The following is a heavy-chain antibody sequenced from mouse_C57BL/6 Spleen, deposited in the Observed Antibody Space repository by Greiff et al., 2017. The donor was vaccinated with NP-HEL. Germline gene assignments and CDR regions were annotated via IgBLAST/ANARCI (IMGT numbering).Heavy chain of an antibody. V-gene: IGHV5-4*03. Sequence: EVKVEESGGGLVKPGGSLKLSCAASGFTFSSYAMSWVRQTPEKRLEWVATISDGGSYTYYPDNVKGRFTISRDNAKNNLYLQMSHLKSEDTAMYYCARIYYAMDYWGQGTSVTVSS. CDR1: GFTFSSYA. CDR2: ISDGGSYT. J-gene: IGHJ4*01. CDR3: ARIYYAMDY.